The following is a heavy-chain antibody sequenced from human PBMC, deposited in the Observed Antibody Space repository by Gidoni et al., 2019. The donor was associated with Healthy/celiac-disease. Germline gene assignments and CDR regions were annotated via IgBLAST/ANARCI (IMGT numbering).Heavy chain of an antibody. CDR2: IYYSGST. CDR1: GGSISSGDYY. CDR3: ARDHVKYDFWSGYYTRNWFDP. J-gene: IGHJ5*02. V-gene: IGHV4-30-4*01. Sequence: QVQLPESGPGLVKPSQTLSLTCTVSGGSISSGDYYWSWIRQPPGKGLEWIGYIYYSGSTYYNPSLKSRVTISVDTSKNQFSLKLSSVTAADTAVYYCARDHVKYDFWSGYYTRNWFDPWGQGTLVTVSS. D-gene: IGHD3-3*01.